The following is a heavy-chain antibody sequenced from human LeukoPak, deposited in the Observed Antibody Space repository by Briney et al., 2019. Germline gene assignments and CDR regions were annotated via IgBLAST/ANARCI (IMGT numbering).Heavy chain of an antibody. D-gene: IGHD1-26*01. CDR1: GGTFSSYA. Sequence: ASVKVSCKAPGGTFSSYAISWVRQAPGQGLEWMGGIIPIFGTANYAQKFQGRVTITADESTSTAYMELSSLRSEDTAVYYCARLVGAADPNDYWGQGTLVTVSS. V-gene: IGHV1-69*01. CDR3: ARLVGAADPNDY. J-gene: IGHJ4*02. CDR2: IIPIFGTA.